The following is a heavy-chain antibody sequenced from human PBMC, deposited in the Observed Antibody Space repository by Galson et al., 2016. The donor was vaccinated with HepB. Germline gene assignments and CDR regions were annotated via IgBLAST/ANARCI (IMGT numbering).Heavy chain of an antibody. CDR1: GFTFSSYG. CDR3: GKRIPVAGTWGGGLDY. V-gene: IGHV3-30*18. D-gene: IGHD6-19*01. J-gene: IGHJ4*02. Sequence: SLRLSCAASGFTFSSYGMHWVRQAPGKGLEWVAAISDDGSHKYYADSVRGRFTISRDNSKNTVYLQANCLIAENTAVYYCGKRIPVAGTWGGGLDYWGQGTLVTVSS. CDR2: ISDDGSHK.